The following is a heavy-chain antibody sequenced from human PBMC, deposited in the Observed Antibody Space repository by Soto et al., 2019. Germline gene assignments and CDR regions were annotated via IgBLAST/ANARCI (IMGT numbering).Heavy chain of an antibody. CDR2: ISSSSSYI. J-gene: IGHJ4*02. Sequence: EVQLVESGGGLVKPGGSLRLSCAASGFTFSSYSMNWVRQAPGKGLEWVSSISSSSSYIYYADSVKGRFTISRDNAKNSLYLQMNSLRAEDTAVYYCARDPKTTVTDEYYFDYWGQGTLVTVSS. D-gene: IGHD4-17*01. V-gene: IGHV3-21*01. CDR3: ARDPKTTVTDEYYFDY. CDR1: GFTFSSYS.